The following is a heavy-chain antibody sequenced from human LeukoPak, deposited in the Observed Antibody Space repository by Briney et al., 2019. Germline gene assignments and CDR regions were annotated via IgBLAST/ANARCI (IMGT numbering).Heavy chain of an antibody. Sequence: PGGSLRLSCAASGFTFNSYWMHWVRQAPGKGLVWVSRINSDGSSTSYADSVKGRFTISRDNAKNTLYLQMNSLRAEDTAVYYCARDVDTAMVDYWGQGTLVTVSS. D-gene: IGHD5-18*01. CDR1: GFTFNSYW. J-gene: IGHJ4*02. CDR2: INSDGSST. CDR3: ARDVDTAMVDY. V-gene: IGHV3-74*01.